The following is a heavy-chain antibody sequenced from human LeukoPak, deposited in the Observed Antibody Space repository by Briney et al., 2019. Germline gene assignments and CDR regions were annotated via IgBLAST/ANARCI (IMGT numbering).Heavy chain of an antibody. CDR1: GYAFTSYD. CDR3: ARGAGVGATLDY. D-gene: IGHD1-26*01. Sequence: ASVTVSCKASGYAFTSYDINWVRQAPGQGLEWMGWMNPNSGNTGYAQKFQGRVTMTRNTSISTAYMELSSLRSEDTAVYYCARGAGVGATLDYWGQGTLVTVSS. V-gene: IGHV1-8*01. J-gene: IGHJ4*02. CDR2: MNPNSGNT.